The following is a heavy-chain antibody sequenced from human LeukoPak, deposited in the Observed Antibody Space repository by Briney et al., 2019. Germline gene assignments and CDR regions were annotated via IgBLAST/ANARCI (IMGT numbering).Heavy chain of an antibody. Sequence: SGPTLVKPTQTLTLTCTFSGFSLSTSGVGVGWIRQPLEKALEWLAPNYGDDDKRYCPYLKTRLTITKDTSKNQVVFTMTNMGPVDTATYYCAHKKNSNALHIWGQGTMVTVSS. CDR2: NYGDDDK. J-gene: IGHJ3*02. D-gene: IGHD2/OR15-2a*01. CDR3: AHKKNSNALHI. CDR1: GFSLSTSGVG. V-gene: IGHV2-5*02.